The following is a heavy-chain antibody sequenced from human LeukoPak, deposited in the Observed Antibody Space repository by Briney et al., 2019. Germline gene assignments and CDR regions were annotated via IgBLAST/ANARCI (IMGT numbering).Heavy chain of an antibody. CDR3: ARGVMGATFNY. D-gene: IGHD1-26*01. J-gene: IGHJ4*02. Sequence: ASVKVSCKASGYIFTGYYMHWVRQAPGQGLEWMGWINPNSGDTNYAQKFQGRGTMIRDPSISTAYMELSRLRSDDTAVYYCARGVMGATFNYWGQGTLVTVSS. V-gene: IGHV1-2*02. CDR1: GYIFTGYY. CDR2: INPNSGDT.